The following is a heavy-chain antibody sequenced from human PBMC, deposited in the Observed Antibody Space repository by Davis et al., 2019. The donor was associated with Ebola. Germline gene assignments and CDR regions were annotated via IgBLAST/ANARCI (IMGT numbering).Heavy chain of an antibody. J-gene: IGHJ4*02. D-gene: IGHD6-13*01. CDR2: INPDGSFT. V-gene: IGHV3-74*01. CDR3: AREPRRGGIGPTGTSY. Sequence: GESLKISCAASGFTFSSYWMHWVRHAPGKGLVWVSRINPDGSFTDYADSVKGRFSISRDSTSNTLYLQMNGLRAEDTAVYYCAREPRRGGIGPTGTSYWGQGTLVTVSS. CDR1: GFTFSSYW.